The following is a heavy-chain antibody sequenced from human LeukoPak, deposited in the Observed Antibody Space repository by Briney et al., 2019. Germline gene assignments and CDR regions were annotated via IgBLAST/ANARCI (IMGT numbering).Heavy chain of an antibody. CDR1: GFKFSGYW. CDR2: INLDGSST. J-gene: IGHJ4*02. CDR3: AARKYYFDY. V-gene: IGHV3-74*01. Sequence: PGGSLRLSCAAYGFKFSGYWMHWVRQAPGKGLLWVSRINLDGSSTSYVDSVKGRFTISRDNAKNTLYLQMNSLRAEDTAVYYCAARKYYFDYWGQGTLVTVSS.